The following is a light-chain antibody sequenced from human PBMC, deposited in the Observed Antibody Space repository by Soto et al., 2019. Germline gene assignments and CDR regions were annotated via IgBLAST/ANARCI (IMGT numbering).Light chain of an antibody. CDR2: GAS. V-gene: IGKV3-15*01. CDR1: QSVSIN. CDR3: QQYHNWPIT. J-gene: IGKJ5*01. Sequence: EIVLTQSPATLSVSTGERASLSCRASQSVSINVAWYQQKPGQAPRLLIFGASTRATGIPARFSGSGSGTEFTLTISSVQSEDFAVYYCQQYHNWPITFGQGTRLEIK.